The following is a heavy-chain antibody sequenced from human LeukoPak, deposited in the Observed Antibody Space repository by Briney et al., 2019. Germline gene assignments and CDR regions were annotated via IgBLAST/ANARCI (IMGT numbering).Heavy chain of an antibody. V-gene: IGHV4-59*01. CDR3: ARGGGYASPIGY. Sequence: SETLSLTCTLSGGSISTYYWSWIRQPPGKGLEWIGFIYHSGSTNYNPSLKSRVTISVDTSKNQFSLKLSSVTAADTAVYYCARGGGYASPIGYWGQGALVTVSS. J-gene: IGHJ4*02. D-gene: IGHD5-12*01. CDR2: IYHSGST. CDR1: GGSISTYY.